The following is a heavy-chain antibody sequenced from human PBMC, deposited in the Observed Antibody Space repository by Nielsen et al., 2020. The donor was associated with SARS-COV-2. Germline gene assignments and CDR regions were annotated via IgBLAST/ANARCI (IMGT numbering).Heavy chain of an antibody. V-gene: IGHV4-59*01. Sequence: GSLRLSCTVSSGSISGFYWTWIRQPPGKGLEWIGHIHYTASTIYSDSLKSRLRMSVDRTKNQFSLTLSSVTAADTAVYYCARVASNDWVYYFDYWGQGALVTVSS. J-gene: IGHJ4*02. D-gene: IGHD6-19*01. CDR2: IHYTAST. CDR3: ARVASNDWVYYFDY. CDR1: SGSISGFY.